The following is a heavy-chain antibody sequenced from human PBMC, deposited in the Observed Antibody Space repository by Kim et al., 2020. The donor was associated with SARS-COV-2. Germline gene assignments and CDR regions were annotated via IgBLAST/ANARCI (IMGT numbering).Heavy chain of an antibody. D-gene: IGHD6-13*01. J-gene: IGHJ6*02. Sequence: RFTISRDNSKTTLYLQMNSLRAEDTAVYYCARDLYSSSWSHNYYYYGMDVWGQGTTVTVSS. CDR3: ARDLYSSSWSHNYYYYGMDV. V-gene: IGHV3-30*07.